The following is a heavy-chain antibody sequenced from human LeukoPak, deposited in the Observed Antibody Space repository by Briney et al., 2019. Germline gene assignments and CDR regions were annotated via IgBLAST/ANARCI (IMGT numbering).Heavy chain of an antibody. Sequence: GGSLRLSCAVSGFTFSDYYMSWIRQAPGKGLEWVSYISSGGSTISHADSVKGRFTISRDNAENSLYLQMNNLRAEDTAVYYCARRQAAAGTDYWGQGTLVTVSS. D-gene: IGHD6-13*01. V-gene: IGHV3-11*04. CDR1: GFTFSDYY. J-gene: IGHJ4*02. CDR2: ISSGGSTI. CDR3: ARRQAAAGTDY.